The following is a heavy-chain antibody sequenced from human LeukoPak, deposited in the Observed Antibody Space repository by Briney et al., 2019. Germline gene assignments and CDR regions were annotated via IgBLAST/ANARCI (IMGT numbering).Heavy chain of an antibody. V-gene: IGHV4-61*02. CDR1: GGSVRRGNYY. D-gene: IGHD2-2*01. Sequence: PSETLSLTCTVSGGSVRRGNYYWTWIRQPTGSGLEWIGRIYTSGTTDYNPSLRTRVTISVDASRNQFSLNLSSVTAADTAVYYCARDPLYCSSTSCYAIGVGWFDPWGQGTLVTVSS. CDR2: IYTSGTT. J-gene: IGHJ5*02. CDR3: ARDPLYCSSTSCYAIGVGWFDP.